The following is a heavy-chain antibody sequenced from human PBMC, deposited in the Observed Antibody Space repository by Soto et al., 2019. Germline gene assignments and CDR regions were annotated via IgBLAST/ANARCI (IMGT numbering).Heavy chain of an antibody. J-gene: IGHJ4*02. Sequence: QVHLVQSGSEVKTAGAAVKVSCKASGYTFSDYGVSWVRQAPGRGLEWMGWLNVYSGTTNYLPKFQGRVTLTTDTSTSTLYMELRDLSSEDTAVYYCARGRGGYLSSSGHTHNYLDYWGQGTLVTVSS. V-gene: IGHV1-18*01. CDR2: LNVYSGTT. CDR3: ARGRGGYLSSSGHTHNYLDY. CDR1: GYTFSDYG. D-gene: IGHD3-22*01.